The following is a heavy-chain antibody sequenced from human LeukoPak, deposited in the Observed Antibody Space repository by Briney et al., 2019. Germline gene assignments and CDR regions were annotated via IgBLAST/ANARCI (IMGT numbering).Heavy chain of an antibody. CDR1: GFTFGDYA. Sequence: GGSLRLSCAASGFTFGDYAMHWVRQAPGQGLEWVSGISWTSGIIGYADSVEGRFTISRDSAKNSLYLQMNSLRADDTAVYYCAKGDDYIWGSFGLWGQGTLVSVSS. CDR3: AKGDDYIWGSFGL. J-gene: IGHJ4*02. D-gene: IGHD3-16*01. CDR2: ISWTSGII. V-gene: IGHV3-9*01.